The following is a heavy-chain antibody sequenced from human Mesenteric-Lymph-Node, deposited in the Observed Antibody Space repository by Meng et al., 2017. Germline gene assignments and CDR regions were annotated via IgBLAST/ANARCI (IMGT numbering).Heavy chain of an antibody. V-gene: IGHV1-2*06. CDR3: AKIGSNHQFDL. Sequence: HVQLLQYGAEVQTPGASVKVSCKASGYTFTVYYMHWVRQAHGQGLEWMGRINPHTGGINYAQEFQGRVAMTRDTSISTAYMELSRLRTDDTAVDYCAKIGSNHQFDLWGQGTLVTVSS. D-gene: IGHD4-11*01. CDR2: INPHTGGI. CDR1: GYTFTVYY. J-gene: IGHJ4*02.